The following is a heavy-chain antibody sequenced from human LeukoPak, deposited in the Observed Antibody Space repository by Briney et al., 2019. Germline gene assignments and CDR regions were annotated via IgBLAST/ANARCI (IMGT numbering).Heavy chain of an antibody. D-gene: IGHD3-3*01. Sequence: GGSLRLSCAASGFTFSSYAMTWVRQAPGKGLEWVSAISATGASTYYADSVKGRFTISRDNSKDTLFLQMNSLRAEDTAVYYCAKDQVTIFGVVIEGPFDYWGQGTLVTVSS. CDR1: GFTFSSYA. V-gene: IGHV3-23*01. CDR3: AKDQVTIFGVVIEGPFDY. J-gene: IGHJ4*02. CDR2: ISATGAST.